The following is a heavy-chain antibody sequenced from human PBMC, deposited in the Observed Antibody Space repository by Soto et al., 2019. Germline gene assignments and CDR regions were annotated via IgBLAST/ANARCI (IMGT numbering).Heavy chain of an antibody. CDR1: GDTFSRYA. CDR3: ARDGSGYRSRASPMDV. D-gene: IGHD3-22*01. CDR2: IIPIFGTA. V-gene: IGHV1-69*01. J-gene: IGHJ6*02. Sequence: VQLVQSGAEVKKPGSSVKVSCKASGDTFSRYAISWVRQAPGQGLEWMGGIIPIFGTANYAQKFQGRVTITADESTSTAYMELSSLRSEDTAVYYCARDGSGYRSRASPMDVWGQGTTVTVSS.